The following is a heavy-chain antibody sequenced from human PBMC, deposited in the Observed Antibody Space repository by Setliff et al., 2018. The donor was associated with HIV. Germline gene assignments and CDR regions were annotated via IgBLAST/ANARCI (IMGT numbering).Heavy chain of an antibody. V-gene: IGHV4-28*03. CDR3: ARDRHSSGLGSYGP. D-gene: IGHD3-10*01. J-gene: IGHJ5*02. CDR1: GGSISTSNW. Sequence: PSETLSLTCTVSGGSISTSNWWGWIRQTPGKGLEWIGYIYNTGSTYHSPSLKSRVTISVDTSKNQFSLKLSSVTAADTAVYYCARDRHSSGLGSYGPWGPGSLVTVSS. CDR2: IYNTGST.